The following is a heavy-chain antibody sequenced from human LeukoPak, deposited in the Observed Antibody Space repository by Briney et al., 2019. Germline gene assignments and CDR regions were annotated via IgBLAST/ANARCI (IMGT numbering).Heavy chain of an antibody. D-gene: IGHD1-26*01. J-gene: IGHJ6*02. CDR3: ARGMRELGYYYYGMDV. CDR2: IYTSGST. V-gene: IGHV4-4*07. Sequence: PSETLSLTCTVSGGSISSYYWSWIRQPAGKGREWIGRIYTSGSTNYNPSLKSRVTMSVDTSKNQFSLKLSSVTAADTAVYYCARGMRELGYYYYGMDVWGQGTTVTVSS. CDR1: GGSISSYY.